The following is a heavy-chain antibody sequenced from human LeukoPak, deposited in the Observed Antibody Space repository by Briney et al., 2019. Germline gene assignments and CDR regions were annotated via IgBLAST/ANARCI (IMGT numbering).Heavy chain of an antibody. CDR1: GGSISSGGYS. D-gene: IGHD2-2*01. Sequence: SETLSLTCAVSGGSISSGGYSWSWIRQPPGEGLEWIGYIYHGGSTYYNPSLKSRVTISVDRSKNQFSLKLSSVTAADTAVYYCARVRYQLPNDNWFDPWGQGTLVTVSS. V-gene: IGHV4-30-2*01. J-gene: IGHJ5*02. CDR3: ARVRYQLPNDNWFDP. CDR2: IYHGGST.